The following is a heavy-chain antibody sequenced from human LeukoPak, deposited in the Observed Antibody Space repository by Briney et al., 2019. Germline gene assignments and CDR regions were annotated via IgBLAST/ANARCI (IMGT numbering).Heavy chain of an antibody. CDR3: AVGRDGYPYGASDI. V-gene: IGHV4-61*01. J-gene: IGHJ3*02. Sequence: SETLSLTCSVSGDSVSNSRVYWGWIRQPPGKGLEWIGYIYYSGSTNYNPSLKSRVTISVDTSKNQFSLKLSSVTAADTAVYYCAVGRDGYPYGASDIWGQGTMVTVSS. D-gene: IGHD5-24*01. CDR2: IYYSGST. CDR1: GDSVSNSRVY.